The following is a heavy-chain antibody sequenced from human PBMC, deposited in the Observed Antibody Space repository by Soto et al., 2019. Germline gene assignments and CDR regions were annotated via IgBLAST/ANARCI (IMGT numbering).Heavy chain of an antibody. CDR2: INHNSGDT. D-gene: IGHD3-22*01. CDR1: GYTFTGYY. V-gene: IGHV1-2*02. J-gene: IGHJ3*02. CDR3: ARGFYYDSGYWAAFDI. Sequence: ASVKVSCKASGYTFTGYYMHWVRQAPGQGLEWMGWINHNSGDTNYAQKFQGRVIMTRDTSISTAYMELSGLRSDDTAVYYCARGFYYDSGYWAAFDIWGQGTMVTISS.